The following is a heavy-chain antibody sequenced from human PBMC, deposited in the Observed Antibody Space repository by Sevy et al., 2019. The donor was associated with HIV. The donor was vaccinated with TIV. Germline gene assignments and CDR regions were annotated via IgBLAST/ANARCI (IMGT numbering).Heavy chain of an antibody. CDR1: GYIFTDYY. V-gene: IGHV1-2*02. CDR3: ARLTTQPTSDLYGMDV. D-gene: IGHD4-17*01. J-gene: IGHJ6*02. CDR2: INSDSGVT. Sequence: ASVKVSCKASGYIFTDYYIHWVRQAPGQGLEWMAWINSDSGVTNYAQKFQGEVTVTRDTSLSTAYLELTGLKSNDTAIYYCARLTTQPTSDLYGMDVWGQGTTVTVSS.